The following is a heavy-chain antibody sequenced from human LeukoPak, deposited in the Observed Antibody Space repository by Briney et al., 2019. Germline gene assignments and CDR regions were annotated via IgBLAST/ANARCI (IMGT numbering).Heavy chain of an antibody. CDR3: ARDGGWYIPPFGMDV. CDR1: GFTVSSNY. Sequence: QPGGSLRLSCAASGFTVSSNYMSWVRQAPGKGLEWVSVIYSGGSTYYADSVKGRFTISRDNSKNTLYLQMNSLRAEDTAVYYCARDGGWYIPPFGMDVWGQGTTVTVSS. CDR2: IYSGGST. J-gene: IGHJ6*02. D-gene: IGHD6-19*01. V-gene: IGHV3-53*01.